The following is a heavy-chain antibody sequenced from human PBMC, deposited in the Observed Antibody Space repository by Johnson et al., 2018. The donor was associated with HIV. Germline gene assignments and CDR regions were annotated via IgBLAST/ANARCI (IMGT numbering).Heavy chain of an antibody. CDR3: ARDYSNPPHAFDI. CDR2: IRFDGSNK. V-gene: IGHV3-33*08. D-gene: IGHD4-11*01. CDR1: GFTFSSYG. Sequence: QVQLVESGGGVVQPGRSLRLSCAASGFTFSSYGMHWVRQAPGKGLEWVAFIRFDGSNKYFADSVKGRFTISRDNSKNTLYLQMNSLRAEDTAVDYCARDYSNPPHAFDIWGQGTMVTVSS. J-gene: IGHJ3*02.